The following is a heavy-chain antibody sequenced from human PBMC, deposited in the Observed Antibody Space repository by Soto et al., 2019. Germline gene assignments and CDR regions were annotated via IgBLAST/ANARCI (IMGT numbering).Heavy chain of an antibody. CDR2: IYYSGNT. J-gene: IGHJ4*02. D-gene: IGHD5-12*01. CDR1: GASVGRDDYY. CDR3: ARTWIGSPFDF. Sequence: SETLSLTCTVSGASVGRDDYYWSWIRQQPGKGLEWIGYIYYSGNTNYNPSLKSRLTISVDTSKNQFSLQLRSVTAADTAVYYCARTWIGSPFDFWGQGSLVTVAS. V-gene: IGHV4-31*03.